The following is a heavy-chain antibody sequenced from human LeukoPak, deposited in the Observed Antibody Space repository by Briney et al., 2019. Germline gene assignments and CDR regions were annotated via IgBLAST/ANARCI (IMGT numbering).Heavy chain of an antibody. CDR3: ARGVPGEDSSGYRVTYYFDY. V-gene: IGHV3-13*01. CDR1: GFTFSSYD. J-gene: IGHJ4*02. D-gene: IGHD3-22*01. Sequence: GGSLRLSCAASGFTFSSYDMHWVRQATGKGLEWVSAIGTAGDTYYPGSVKGRFTISRENAKKSLYLQMNSLRAGDTAVYYCARGVPGEDSSGYRVTYYFDYWGQGTLVTVSS. CDR2: IGTAGDT.